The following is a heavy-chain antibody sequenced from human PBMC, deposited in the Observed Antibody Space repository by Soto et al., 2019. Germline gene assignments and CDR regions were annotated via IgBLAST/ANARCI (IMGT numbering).Heavy chain of an antibody. CDR3: AKDRGGDSDYYYYGMDV. J-gene: IGHJ6*02. Sequence: PGGSLRLSCAASGLTFSNYAMNWVRQAPGKGLEWVSTVSGSGSGTYYADSVKGRFTISRDNSKNTLYLQMNSLRAEDTAVYYCAKDRGGDSDYYYYGMDVWGQGTTVTVS. D-gene: IGHD4-17*01. CDR2: VSGSGSGT. V-gene: IGHV3-23*01. CDR1: GLTFSNYA.